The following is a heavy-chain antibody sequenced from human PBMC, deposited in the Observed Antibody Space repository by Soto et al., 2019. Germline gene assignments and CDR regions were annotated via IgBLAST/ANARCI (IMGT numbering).Heavy chain of an antibody. J-gene: IGHJ6*02. V-gene: IGHV1-24*01. CDR1: GYTVSDLS. Sequence: ASVKVSCKVAGYTVSDLSIHWVRQAPGKGLEWMGNFEPEDGERIYAQKFQGRVKMTEDTSTDTAYLELSSLTFEDTAVYYCAIDSPTTEITHLHYSGMEVWGQGTMVTVSS. CDR2: FEPEDGER. D-gene: IGHD1-1*01. CDR3: AIDSPTTEITHLHYSGMEV.